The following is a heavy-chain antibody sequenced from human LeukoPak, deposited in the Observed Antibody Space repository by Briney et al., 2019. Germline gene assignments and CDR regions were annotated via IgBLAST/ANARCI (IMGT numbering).Heavy chain of an antibody. V-gene: IGHV3-48*02. CDR1: GFIFSSYN. CDR2: ISSSSSTI. J-gene: IGHJ4*02. Sequence: GGSLRLSCAASGFIFSSYNMNWVRQAPGKGLEWVSYISSSSSTIHYADSVMGRFTISRDNAKNSLYLQMNSLSDEDTAVYYCARDLADLLTGHTFDYWGQGTLVTVAS. D-gene: IGHD3-9*01. CDR3: ARDLADLLTGHTFDY.